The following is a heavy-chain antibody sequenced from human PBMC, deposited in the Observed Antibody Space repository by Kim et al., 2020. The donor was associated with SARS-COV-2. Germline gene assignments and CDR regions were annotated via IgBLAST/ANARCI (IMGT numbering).Heavy chain of an antibody. D-gene: IGHD1-1*01. CDR3: AREVQSNWFDP. J-gene: IGHJ5*02. Sequence: TNDAQKLQGRGTMTTDTSTSTAYMELRSLRSDDTAVYYCAREVQSNWFDPWGQGTLVTVSS. CDR2: T. V-gene: IGHV1-18*01.